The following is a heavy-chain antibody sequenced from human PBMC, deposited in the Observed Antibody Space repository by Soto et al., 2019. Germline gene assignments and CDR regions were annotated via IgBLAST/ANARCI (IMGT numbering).Heavy chain of an antibody. V-gene: IGHV4-59*01. D-gene: IGHD5-18*01. CDR3: ARDPGYSYGYN. CDR1: GGSISSYY. Sequence: ETLSLTCTVSGGSISSYYWSWIRQPPGKGLEWIGYISYSGTTNYNPSLKSRVTISVDTSKNQFSLKLSSVTAADTAVYYCARDPGYSYGYNWGQGTLVTVSS. CDR2: ISYSGTT. J-gene: IGHJ4*02.